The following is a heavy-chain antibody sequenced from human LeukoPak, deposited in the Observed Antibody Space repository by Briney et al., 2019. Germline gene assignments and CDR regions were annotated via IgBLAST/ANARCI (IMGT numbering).Heavy chain of an antibody. J-gene: IGHJ4*02. D-gene: IGHD6-13*01. Sequence: GASVKVSCKASGYTFTGYYMHWVRQAPGQGLEWMGWINPNSGGTNYAQKFQGRVTMTRDTSISTAYMELSRLRSDDTAVYYCARVNNSSWYYFDYWGQGTLVTVSS. CDR1: GYTFTGYY. CDR2: INPNSGGT. V-gene: IGHV1-2*02. CDR3: ARVNNSSWYYFDY.